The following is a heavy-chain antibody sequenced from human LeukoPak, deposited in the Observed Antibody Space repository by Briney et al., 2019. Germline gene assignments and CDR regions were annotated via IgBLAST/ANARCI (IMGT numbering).Heavy chain of an antibody. CDR1: GGSISSNKYY. CDR3: ARDYEGSYFDY. J-gene: IGHJ4*02. Sequence: SETLSLTCTVSGGSISSNKYYWGWIRQPAGKGLEWIGRIYTSGSTNYNPSLKSRVTMSVDTSKNQFSLKLSSVTAADTAVYYCARDYEGSYFDYWGQGTLVTVSS. V-gene: IGHV4-61*02. CDR2: IYTSGST. D-gene: IGHD3-3*01.